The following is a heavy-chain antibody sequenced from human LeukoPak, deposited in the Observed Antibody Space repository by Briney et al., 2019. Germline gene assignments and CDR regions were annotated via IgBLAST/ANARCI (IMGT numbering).Heavy chain of an antibody. Sequence: GASVKVSCKASGYTFTSYAMHWVRQAPGQRLEWMGWINAGNGNTKYSQKFQGRVTITRDTSASTAYMELSSLRSEDTAVYYCARVGYSSSWYGYGMDVWGQGTTVTVSS. J-gene: IGHJ6*02. D-gene: IGHD6-13*01. CDR1: GYTFTSYA. CDR3: ARVGYSSSWYGYGMDV. CDR2: INAGNGNT. V-gene: IGHV1-3*01.